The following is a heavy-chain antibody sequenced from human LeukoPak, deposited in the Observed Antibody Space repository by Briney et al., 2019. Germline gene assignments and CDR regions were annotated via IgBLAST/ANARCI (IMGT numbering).Heavy chain of an antibody. CDR1: GFTFSSYA. J-gene: IGHJ4*02. CDR3: ARDTNWNYGLHYFDY. CDR2: ISYDGSNK. V-gene: IGHV3-30-3*01. Sequence: PGGSLRLSCSASGFTFSSYAMHWVRQAPGKGLEWVAVISYDGSNKYYADSVKGRFTISRDNSKNTLYLQMNSLRAEDTAVYYCARDTNWNYGLHYFDYWGQGTLVTVSS. D-gene: IGHD1-7*01.